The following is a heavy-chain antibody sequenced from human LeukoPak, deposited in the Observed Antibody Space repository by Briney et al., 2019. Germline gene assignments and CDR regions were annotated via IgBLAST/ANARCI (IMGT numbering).Heavy chain of an antibody. CDR3: AREVGAADCFDY. Sequence: ASVKVSCKASGYTFTGYYMHWVRQAPGQGLEWMGWINPNSGGTNYAQKIQGRVTMTRDTSISTAYMELSRLRSDDTAVYYCAREVGAADCFDYWGQGTLVTVSS. CDR2: INPNSGGT. CDR1: GYTFTGYY. D-gene: IGHD2-15*01. J-gene: IGHJ4*02. V-gene: IGHV1-2*02.